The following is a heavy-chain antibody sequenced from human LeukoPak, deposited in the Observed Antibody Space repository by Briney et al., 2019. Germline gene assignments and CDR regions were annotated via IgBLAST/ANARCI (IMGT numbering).Heavy chain of an antibody. Sequence: PGGSLRLSCAASGFTFSNAWMSWVRQAPGKGLEWVGRIKSKTDGGTTDYAAPVKGRFTISRDDSKNTLYLQMNSLKTEDTAVYYCTATYYDFWSGSIPFDYWGQGTLVTVSS. CDR3: TATYYDFWSGSIPFDY. J-gene: IGHJ4*02. D-gene: IGHD3-3*01. CDR1: GFTFSNAW. V-gene: IGHV3-15*01. CDR2: IKSKTDGGTT.